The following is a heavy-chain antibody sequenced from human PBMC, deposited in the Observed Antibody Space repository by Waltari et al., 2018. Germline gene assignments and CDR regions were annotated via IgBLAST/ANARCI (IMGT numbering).Heavy chain of an antibody. D-gene: IGHD6-13*01. V-gene: IGHV1-69-2*01. CDR1: GYTFTDYH. CDR3: ATDPAIAAADS. CDR2: VDPEDGET. J-gene: IGHJ4*02. Sequence: EVQLVQSGAEVKKPAATVKISCIASGYTFTDYHMQWVQKAPGQGLAWMGRVDPEDGETIYAEKFQGRVTITADTSTDTAYMELSSLRSEDTAVYYCATDPAIAAADSWGQGTLVTVSS.